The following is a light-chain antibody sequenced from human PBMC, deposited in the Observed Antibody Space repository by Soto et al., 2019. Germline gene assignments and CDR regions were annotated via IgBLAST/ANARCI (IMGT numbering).Light chain of an antibody. V-gene: IGKV3-11*01. CDR1: QNVNNF. J-gene: IGKJ5*01. Sequence: EVVLTQSPATLSLSPGERATFSRRASQNVNNFLAWYQKKPGQAPRLLIYDASNRATGIPARFSGSGSGTDFNLTISRLETEEFAVYECQQRFNWKVTVGQGTRVEIK. CDR2: DAS. CDR3: QQRFNWKVT.